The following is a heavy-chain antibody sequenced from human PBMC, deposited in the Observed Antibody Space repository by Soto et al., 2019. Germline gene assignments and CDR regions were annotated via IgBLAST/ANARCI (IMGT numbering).Heavy chain of an antibody. V-gene: IGHV4-39*01. CDR1: GGSISSSSYY. CDR3: ARPLYEGSPIAAAETGWFDP. D-gene: IGHD6-13*01. J-gene: IGHJ5*02. Sequence: QLQLQESGPGLVKPSETLSLTCTVSGGSISSSSYYWGWIRQPPGKGLEWIGSIYYSGSTYYNPSLKSRVTISVDTSKNQFSLKLSSVTAADTAVYYCARPLYEGSPIAAAETGWFDPWGQGTLVTVSS. CDR2: IYYSGST.